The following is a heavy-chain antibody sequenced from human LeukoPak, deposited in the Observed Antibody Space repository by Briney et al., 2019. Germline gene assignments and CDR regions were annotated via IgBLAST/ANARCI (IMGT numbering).Heavy chain of an antibody. CDR1: GYTFTSYG. J-gene: IGHJ3*02. CDR2: ISAYNGNT. CDR3: ARDSYYYDSSDAFDI. D-gene: IGHD3-22*01. V-gene: IGHV1-18*01. Sequence: ASVKVSCKASGYTFTSYGISWVRQAPGQGLEWMGWISAYNGNTNYAQKLQGRVTMTTDTSTSTAYMELRSLRSDDTAVYYCARDSYYYDSSDAFDIWGQGTMVTVSS.